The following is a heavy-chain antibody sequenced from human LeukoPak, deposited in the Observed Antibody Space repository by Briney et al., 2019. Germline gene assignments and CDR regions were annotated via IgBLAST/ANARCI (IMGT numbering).Heavy chain of an antibody. J-gene: IGHJ3*02. CDR2: DNHSGTA. D-gene: IGHD1-26*01. Sequence: SGTLSLTCAVHGVSFSGYYWGWIRQPPGQGLEWIGEDNHSGTAKYNPSLESRVTISVDTSKSQSSLNVYFVTAADTAVYYCASLNPFSGRRNAFDIWGQGAMVRVSS. CDR1: GVSFSGYY. CDR3: ASLNPFSGRRNAFDI. V-gene: IGHV4-34*01.